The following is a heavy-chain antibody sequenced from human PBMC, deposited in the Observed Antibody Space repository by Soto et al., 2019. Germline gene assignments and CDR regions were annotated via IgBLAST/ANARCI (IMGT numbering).Heavy chain of an antibody. D-gene: IGHD6-13*01. CDR2: ISSNSAYI. V-gene: IGHV3-21*01. CDR3: TRDASRDSSARGWFDP. J-gene: IGHJ5*02. CDR1: GFTFRSFT. Sequence: GGSLRLSCTASGFTFRSFTMNWVRQAPGKGLEWVSTISSNSAYIYYTDALRGRFTISRDNAKNSLHLQMNSLRAEDTAVYYCTRDASRDSSARGWFDPWGPGTLVTVPS.